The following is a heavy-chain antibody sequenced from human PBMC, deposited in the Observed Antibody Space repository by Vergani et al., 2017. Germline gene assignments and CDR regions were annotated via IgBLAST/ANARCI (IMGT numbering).Heavy chain of an antibody. J-gene: IGHJ6*04. V-gene: IGHV1-18*04. CDR2: ISAYNGNT. CDR3: ARDPDIVVVPAAPYYYDYYDMDV. D-gene: IGHD2-2*01. Sequence: QVQLVQSGAEVKKPGASVKVSCKASGYTFTSYGISWVRQAPGQGLEWMGWISAYNGNTNYAQKLQGRVTMTTDTSTSTADMELRSLRSDDTAVYYCARDPDIVVVPAAPYYYDYYDMDVWGKGTTVVVAS. CDR1: GYTFTSYG.